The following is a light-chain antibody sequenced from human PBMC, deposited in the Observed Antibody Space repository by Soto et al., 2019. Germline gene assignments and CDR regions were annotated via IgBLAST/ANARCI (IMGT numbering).Light chain of an antibody. CDR3: QQYNRYSLT. CDR1: QSISSW. J-gene: IGKJ1*01. Sequence: DIQMTQSPSTLSASVGDRVTITCRASQSISSWLAWYQQKPGKAPKLLIYDASSLESGVPSRFSGSGSGTEFTLTISSLHPDDFATYYCQQYNRYSLTFGQGTKVEIK. V-gene: IGKV1-5*01. CDR2: DAS.